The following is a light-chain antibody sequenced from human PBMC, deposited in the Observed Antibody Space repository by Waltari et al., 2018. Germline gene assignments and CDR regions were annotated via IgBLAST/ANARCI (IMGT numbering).Light chain of an antibody. CDR1: GNDIGGYDY. CDR3: SSYTSSGVV. J-gene: IGLJ2*01. Sequence: QSALTQPASVSGSPGQAIIISCTGSGNDIGGYDYISWYQQDPGKAPRLIIYDVYNRPSGVSNRFSGSKSYNTASLTISGLQAEDDSIFYCSSYTSSGVVFGGGTKVTVL. CDR2: DVY. V-gene: IGLV2-14*03.